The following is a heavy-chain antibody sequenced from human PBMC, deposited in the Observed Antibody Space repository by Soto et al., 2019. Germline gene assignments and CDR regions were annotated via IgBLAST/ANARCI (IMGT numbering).Heavy chain of an antibody. D-gene: IGHD2-2*01. CDR3: AVDAQCSSTNCPGAFDI. J-gene: IGHJ3*02. V-gene: IGHV3-15*01. Sequence: EVQLVESGGGLVKPGGSLRLSCAASGFTFTDVWMTWVRQAPGKGLEWVGGIKRKIDGETTDYAAPVKGRFTISREDLNNTLFLQMNSLKSEDTAVYYCAVDAQCSSTNCPGAFDIWGQGTMVTVSS. CDR1: GFTFTDVW. CDR2: IKRKIDGETT.